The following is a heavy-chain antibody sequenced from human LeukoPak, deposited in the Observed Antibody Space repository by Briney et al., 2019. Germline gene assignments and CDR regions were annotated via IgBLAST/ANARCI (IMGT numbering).Heavy chain of an antibody. CDR2: ISAYNGNT. J-gene: IGHJ5*02. V-gene: IGHV1-18*01. D-gene: IGHD3-9*01. CDR3: ARYYDIVTGYLNWFDT. Sequence: ASVKVSCKASGYTFTSYGISWVRQAPGQGLEWMGWISAYNGNTNYAQKLQGRVTMTTDTSTSTAYMELRSLRSDDTAVYYCARYYDIVTGYLNWFDTWGQGTLVTVSS. CDR1: GYTFTSYG.